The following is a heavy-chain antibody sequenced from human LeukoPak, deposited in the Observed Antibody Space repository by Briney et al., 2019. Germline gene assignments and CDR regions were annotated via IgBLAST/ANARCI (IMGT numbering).Heavy chain of an antibody. J-gene: IGHJ4*02. D-gene: IGHD5-24*01. V-gene: IGHV3-30*04. CDR3: ARALRGDGYNLGY. Sequence: GGSLRLSCAASGFTFSSYAMHRVRQAPGKGLEWVAVISYDGSNKYYADSVKGRFTISRDNSKNTLYLQMNSLRAEDTAVYYCARALRGDGYNLGYWGQGTLVTVSS. CDR1: GFTFSSYA. CDR2: ISYDGSNK.